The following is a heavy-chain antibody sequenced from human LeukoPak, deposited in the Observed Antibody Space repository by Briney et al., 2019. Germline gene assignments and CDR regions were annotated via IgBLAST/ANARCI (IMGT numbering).Heavy chain of an antibody. CDR2: IKQDGSEK. D-gene: IGHD3-10*01. CDR1: GFTFSSYW. V-gene: IGHV3-7*01. Sequence: GGSLRLSCAASGFTFSSYWMSWVRQAPGKGLEWVANIKQDGSEKYYVDSVKGRFTISRDNAKNSLYPQMNSLRAEDTAVYYCARDYYGSGSYIYMDVWGKGTTVTISS. CDR3: ARDYYGSGSYIYMDV. J-gene: IGHJ6*03.